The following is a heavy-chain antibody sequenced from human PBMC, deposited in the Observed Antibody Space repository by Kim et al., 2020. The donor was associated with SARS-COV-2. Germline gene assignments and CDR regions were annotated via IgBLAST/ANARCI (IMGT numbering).Heavy chain of an antibody. CDR2: IKSETDGGTT. D-gene: IGHD6-13*01. J-gene: IGHJ6*02. Sequence: GGSLRLSCAASGFTFSKAWMNWVRQAPGKGLEWVGLIKSETDGGTTAYAAPVKGRFTISTDDSQTTLFLKMNSLKTEDTAVYYCATARVAAGGHYYYYGMEVWGQGTTVTVSS. V-gene: IGHV3-15*01. CDR3: ATARVAAGGHYYYYGMEV. CDR1: GFTFSKAW.